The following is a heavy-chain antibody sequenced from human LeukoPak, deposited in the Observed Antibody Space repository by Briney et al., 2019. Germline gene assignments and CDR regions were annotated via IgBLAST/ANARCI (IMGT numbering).Heavy chain of an antibody. CDR2: SSGSGGST. V-gene: IGHV3-23*01. D-gene: IGHD5-12*01. J-gene: IGHJ4*02. CDR1: GFTFSDYA. Sequence: GGSLRLSCAASGFTFSDYAMSWVRQAPGEGLEWVSASSGSGGSTNYADSVKGRFTISRDNSKNTLYLQMNSLRAEDTALYYCAKLHHSGYDLARGFDYWGQGTLVTVSS. CDR3: AKLHHSGYDLARGFDY.